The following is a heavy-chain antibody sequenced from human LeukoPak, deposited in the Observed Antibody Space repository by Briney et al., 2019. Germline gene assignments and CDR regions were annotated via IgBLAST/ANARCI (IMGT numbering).Heavy chain of an antibody. CDR2: INPNSGGT. V-gene: IGHV1-2*02. CDR3: ARALVAYDAFDI. D-gene: IGHD5-12*01. J-gene: IGHJ3*02. CDR1: GYTFTGHY. Sequence: GASVKVSCKASGYTFTGHYIHWVRQAPGQGLEWMGWINPNSGGTNYAQKFQGRVTMTRDTSISTAYMELSRLRSDDTAVYYCARALVAYDAFDIWGQGTMVTVSS.